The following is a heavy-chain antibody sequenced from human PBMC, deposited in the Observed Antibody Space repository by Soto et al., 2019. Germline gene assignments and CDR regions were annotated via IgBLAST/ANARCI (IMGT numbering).Heavy chain of an antibody. D-gene: IGHD6-13*01. CDR2: IFYSGST. CDR1: GRSISSGGYY. CDR3: ATYSRSDNFDF. V-gene: IGHV4-31*03. J-gene: IGHJ4*02. Sequence: QVQLQESGPGLVKPSQTLSLTCTVSGRSISSGGYYWSWIRQHPGKGLEWIGYIFYSGSTDYNPSLKSRVTISVDTSKNQFSLKLSSVTAADTAVYYCATYSRSDNFDFWGQGTLVTVSS.